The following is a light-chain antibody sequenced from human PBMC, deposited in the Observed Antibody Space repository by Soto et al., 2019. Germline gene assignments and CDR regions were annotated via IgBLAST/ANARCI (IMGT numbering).Light chain of an antibody. CDR3: QQYNDYWT. V-gene: IGKV1-5*01. J-gene: IGKJ1*01. CDR1: WSITTW. CDR2: DAS. Sequence: DIQMTQSPSTLAASLGDSVVITLRHSWSITTWLARYQQKPGKSPKLVIYDASSLESGVPSRFSGSGSGTEFPLTTSSLQPDDFATYYCQQYNDYWTFGQGTKVDI.